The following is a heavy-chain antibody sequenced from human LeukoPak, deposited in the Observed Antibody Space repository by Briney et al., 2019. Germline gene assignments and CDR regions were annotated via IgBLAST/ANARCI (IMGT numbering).Heavy chain of an antibody. J-gene: IGHJ4*02. CDR1: GFTFSSYA. D-gene: IGHD2-15*01. Sequence: GGSLRLSCAASGFTFSSYAMSWVRQAPGKGMEWVSTISGSGGSAYYADSVKGRFTISRDNSKDTVYLQLNSLRAEDTALYYCAKRPYCSGTVCYHIDYWGQGTLVTVSS. CDR2: ISGSGGSA. CDR3: AKRPYCSGTVCYHIDY. V-gene: IGHV3-23*01.